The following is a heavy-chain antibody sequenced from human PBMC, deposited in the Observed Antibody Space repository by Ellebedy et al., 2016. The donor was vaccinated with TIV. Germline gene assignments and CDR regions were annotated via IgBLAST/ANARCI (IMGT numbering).Heavy chain of an antibody. V-gene: IGHV4-39*07. D-gene: IGHD3-10*02. CDR2: IYYSGST. CDR3: ARMLFGEFPYYYYYGMDV. Sequence: MPSETLSLTCTVSGGSISSSSYYWGWIRQPPGKGLEWIGSIYYSGSTNYNPSLKSRVTISVDTSKNQFSLKLSSVTAADTAVYYCARMLFGEFPYYYYYGMDVWGQGTTVTVSS. J-gene: IGHJ6*02. CDR1: GGSISSSSYY.